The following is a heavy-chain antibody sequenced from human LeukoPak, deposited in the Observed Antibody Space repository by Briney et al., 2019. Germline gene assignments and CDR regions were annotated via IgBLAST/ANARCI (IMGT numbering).Heavy chain of an antibody. D-gene: IGHD1-26*01. V-gene: IGHV3-23*01. CDR3: AKVGPTTLDWYFDL. CDR2: ISGSGGST. J-gene: IGHJ2*01. CDR1: GFTVSSNY. Sequence: GGSLRLSCAASGFTVSSNYMSWVRQAPGKGLEWVSAISGSGGSTYYADSVKGRFTISRDNSKNTLYLQMNSLRAEDTAVYYCAKVGPTTLDWYFDLWGRGTLVTVSS.